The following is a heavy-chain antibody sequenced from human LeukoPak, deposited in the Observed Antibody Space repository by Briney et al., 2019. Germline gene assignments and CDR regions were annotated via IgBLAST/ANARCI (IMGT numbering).Heavy chain of an antibody. V-gene: IGHV3-53*04. Sequence: GGSLRLSCAASGFSVSDNFMSWVRQPPGKGLEWVSVIYPAGSTYHADSVKGRFTISRHNSNNTVYLQMNSLRPEDTAVYYCARDGGNYGFNNYYYGMDVWGQGTTVIVSS. J-gene: IGHJ6*02. CDR2: IYPAGST. D-gene: IGHD3-16*01. CDR3: ARDGGNYGFNNYYYGMDV. CDR1: GFSVSDNF.